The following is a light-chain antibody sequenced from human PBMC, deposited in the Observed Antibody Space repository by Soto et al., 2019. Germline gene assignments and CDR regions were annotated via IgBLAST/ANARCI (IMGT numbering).Light chain of an antibody. Sequence: QSVLTQPPSASGTPGQRVTISCSGSSSNIGSNYVFWYQQLPGTAPKLLISRNNQRPSGVPDRFSGSKSGTSASLAISGLRSEDEADYYCAAWDDGLSGRLFGGATNLTVL. CDR2: RNN. V-gene: IGLV1-47*01. CDR1: SSNIGSNY. J-gene: IGLJ3*02. CDR3: AAWDDGLSGRL.